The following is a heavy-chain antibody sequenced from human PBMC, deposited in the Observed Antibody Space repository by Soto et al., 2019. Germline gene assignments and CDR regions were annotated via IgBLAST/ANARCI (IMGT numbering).Heavy chain of an antibody. CDR2: IIPILGIA. CDR1: GGTFSSYT. V-gene: IGHV1-69*04. J-gene: IGHJ5*02. D-gene: IGHD2-2*01. CDR3: ARDEVPAASYLSWFDP. Sequence: ASVKVSCKASGGTFSSYTISWVRQAPGQGLEWMGRIIPILGIANYAQKFQGRVTITADKSTSTAYMELSSLRSEDTAVYYCARDEVPAASYLSWFDPWGQGTLVTVSS.